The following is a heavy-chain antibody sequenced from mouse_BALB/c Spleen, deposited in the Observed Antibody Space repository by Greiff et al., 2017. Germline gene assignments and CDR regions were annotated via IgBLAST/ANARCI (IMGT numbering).Heavy chain of an antibody. CDR2: IYPGNGDT. Sequence: QVQLQQPGAELVKPGASVKMSCKASGYTFTSYNMHWVKQTPGQGLEWIGAIYPGNGDTSYNQKFKGKATLTADKSSSTAYMQLSSLTSEDSAVYYCARYDAHFAMDYWGQGTSVTVSS. V-gene: IGHV1-12*01. CDR1: GYTFTSYN. D-gene: IGHD2-12*01. CDR3: ARYDAHFAMDY. J-gene: IGHJ4*01.